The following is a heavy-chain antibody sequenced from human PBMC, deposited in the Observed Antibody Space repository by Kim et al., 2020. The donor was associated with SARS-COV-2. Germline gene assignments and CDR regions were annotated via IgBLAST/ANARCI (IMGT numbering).Heavy chain of an antibody. CDR2: IKSDGSST. Sequence: GGSLRLSCAASGFTFSNYWMHWVRQGPGKGLVWVSRIKSDGSSTDNADSVKGRFTISRDNAKNTLYLQMNSLRAEDTAGYSGAKVRGAVLLDSWGHGT. V-gene: IGHV3-74*01. CDR3: AKVRGAVLLDS. CDR1: GFTFSNYW. J-gene: IGHJ5*01. D-gene: IGHD3-10*01.